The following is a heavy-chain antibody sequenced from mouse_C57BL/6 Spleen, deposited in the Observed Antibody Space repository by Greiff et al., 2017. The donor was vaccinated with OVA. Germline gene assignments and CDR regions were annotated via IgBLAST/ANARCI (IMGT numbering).Heavy chain of an antibody. Sequence: VQLQQSGAELVRPGSSVKMSCKTSGYTFTSYGINWVKQRPGQGLEWIGYIYIGNGYTEYNETFKGKATLTSDTSSSTAYMQLSSLTSEDSAIDICSRGIYDDRFYAMDYWGQGTSVTVSS. CDR3: SRGIYDDRFYAMDY. V-gene: IGHV1-58*01. CDR1: GYTFTSYG. J-gene: IGHJ4*01. CDR2: IYIGNGYT. D-gene: IGHD2-12*01.